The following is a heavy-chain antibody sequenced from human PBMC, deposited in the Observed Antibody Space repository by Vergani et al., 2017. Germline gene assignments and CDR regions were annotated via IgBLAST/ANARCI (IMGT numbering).Heavy chain of an antibody. CDR1: GFDFSQAW. V-gene: IGHV3-15*02. J-gene: IGHJ3*02. CDR2: SKPKTEGGTT. Sequence: QLVETGGALIQPGGSLRLSCQVSGFDFSQAWMNWVRQSPGKGLEYIGLSKPKTEGGTTHYNAAMKGRVTISRDDSKSVLFLEMTNLAPEDTAVYYCAKVGRSEVAGTFGAFDIWGQGTMVTVSS. CDR3: AKVGRSEVAGTFGAFDI. D-gene: IGHD6-19*01.